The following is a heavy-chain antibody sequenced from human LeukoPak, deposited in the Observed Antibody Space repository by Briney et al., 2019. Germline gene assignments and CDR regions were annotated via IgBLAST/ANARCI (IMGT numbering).Heavy chain of an antibody. J-gene: IGHJ3*02. CDR2: IYYSGST. V-gene: IGHV4-39*07. Sequence: SETLSLTCTVSGGSISSSSYFWGWIRQPPGKGLEWIGSIYYSGSTYYNPSLKSRVTISVDTSKNQFSLKLSSVTAADTAVYYCARGSSSSWSFGAFDIWGQGTMVTVSS. D-gene: IGHD6-13*01. CDR3: ARGSSSSWSFGAFDI. CDR1: GGSISSSSYF.